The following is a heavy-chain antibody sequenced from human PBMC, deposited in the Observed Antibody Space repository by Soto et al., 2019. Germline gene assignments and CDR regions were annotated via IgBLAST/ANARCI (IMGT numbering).Heavy chain of an antibody. CDR1: GFTFDDYA. J-gene: IGHJ3*02. Sequence: SLKISCAASGFTFDDYAMHWVRQAPGKGLEWVSGISWNSGSIGYADSVKGRFTISRDNAKNSLYLQMNSLRAEDTALYYCAKDIPRYSSSFNAFDIWGQGTMVTVSS. V-gene: IGHV3-9*01. CDR2: ISWNSGSI. D-gene: IGHD6-13*01. CDR3: AKDIPRYSSSFNAFDI.